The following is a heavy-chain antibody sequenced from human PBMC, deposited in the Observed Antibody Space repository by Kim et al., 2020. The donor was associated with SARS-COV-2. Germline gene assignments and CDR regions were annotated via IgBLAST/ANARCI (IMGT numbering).Heavy chain of an antibody. D-gene: IGHD5-18*01. J-gene: IGHJ2*01. CDR2: INPSGGST. CDR1: GYTFTSYY. V-gene: IGHV1-46*01. CDR3: ARDGIAVDTAMVTDWYFDL. Sequence: ASVKVSCKASGYTFTSYYMHWVRQAPGQGLEWMGIINPSGGSTSYAQKFQGRVTMTRDTSTSTVYMELSSLRSEDTAVYYCARDGIAVDTAMVTDWYFDLCGGGTLVTVSS.